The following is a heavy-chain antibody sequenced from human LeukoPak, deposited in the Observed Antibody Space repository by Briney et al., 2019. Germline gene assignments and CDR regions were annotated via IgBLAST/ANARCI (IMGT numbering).Heavy chain of an antibody. CDR1: GFTFSSYW. Sequence: PGGSLRLSCAASGFTFSSYWMSWVRQAPGKGPEWLANIKQDGSAKYYVGSVRGRFTISRDNANNSLYLQMTNLRAEDTAVYYCIRLLGPLDDHWGQGTLVTVSS. CDR2: IKQDGSAK. V-gene: IGHV3-7*03. D-gene: IGHD3-16*01. CDR3: IRLLGPLDDH. J-gene: IGHJ4*02.